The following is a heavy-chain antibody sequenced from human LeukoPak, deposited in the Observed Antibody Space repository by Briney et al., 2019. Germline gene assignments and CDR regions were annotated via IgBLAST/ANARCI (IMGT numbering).Heavy chain of an antibody. CDR2: FDPEDGET. CDR3: ATAHAIFGVVIPDDAFDI. D-gene: IGHD3-3*01. J-gene: IGHJ3*02. CDR1: GYTLTELS. Sequence: ASVKVSCKVSGYTLTELSMHWVRQAPGKGLEWMGGFDPEDGETIYAQKFQGRVTMTEDTSTDTAYMELSSLRSEDTAVYYCATAHAIFGVVIPDDAFDIWGQGTMVTVSS. V-gene: IGHV1-24*01.